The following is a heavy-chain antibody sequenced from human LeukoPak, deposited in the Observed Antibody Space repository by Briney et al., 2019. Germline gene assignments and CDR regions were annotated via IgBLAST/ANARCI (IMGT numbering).Heavy chain of an antibody. J-gene: IGHJ3*02. CDR2: IIPIFGTA. CDR3: ARDLGFGPNDAFDI. D-gene: IGHD3-10*01. V-gene: IGHV1-69*06. Sequence: ASVKVSCEASGGTFSSYAISWVRQAPGQGLEWMGGIIPIFGTANYAQKFQGRVTITADKSTSTAYMELSSLRSEDTAVYYCARDLGFGPNDAFDIWGQGTMVTVSS. CDR1: GGTFSSYA.